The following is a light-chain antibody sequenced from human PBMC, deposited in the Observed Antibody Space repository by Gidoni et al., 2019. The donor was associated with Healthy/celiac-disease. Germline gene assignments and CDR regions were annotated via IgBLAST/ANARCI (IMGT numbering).Light chain of an antibody. CDR2: LEGSGSY. J-gene: IGLJ3*02. CDR3: ETWDSNTPWV. Sequence: QPVLTHSSSASASLGSSVKLTCTLSSRHSSYIIAWHQQQPGKAPRYLMKLEGSGSYNKGSGVPDRFSGSSSGADRYLTISNLQSEDEADYYCETWDSNTPWVFGGGTKLTVL. V-gene: IGLV4-60*03. CDR1: SRHSSYI.